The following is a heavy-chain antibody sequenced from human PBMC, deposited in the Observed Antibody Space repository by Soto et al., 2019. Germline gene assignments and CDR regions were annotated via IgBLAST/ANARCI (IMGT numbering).Heavy chain of an antibody. CDR2: ISSSGSTI. J-gene: IGHJ4*02. CDR1: GFTFSSYE. D-gene: IGHD2-2*01. CDR3: GRCTSTSCHLGSDY. V-gene: IGHV3-48*03. Sequence: LRLSCAASGFTFSSYEMNWVRQAPGKGLEWVSYISSSGSTIYYADSVKGRFTISRDSSKNTLYLQMNSLRAADTAVYYCGRCTSTSCHLGSDYWGQGTLVTVSS.